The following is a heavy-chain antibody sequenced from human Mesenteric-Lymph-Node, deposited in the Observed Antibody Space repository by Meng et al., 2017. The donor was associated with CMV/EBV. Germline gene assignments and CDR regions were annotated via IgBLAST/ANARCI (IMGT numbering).Heavy chain of an antibody. CDR3: ARGYYDFWSGYNVLGHWFDP. Sequence: FSGYDWSWIRQPPGKGLEWIGEINHSGSTNYNPSLKSRVTISVDTSKNQFSLKLSSVTAADTAVYYCARGYYDFWSGYNVLGHWFDPWGQGTLVTVSS. CDR2: INHSGST. V-gene: IGHV4-34*01. D-gene: IGHD3-3*01. CDR1: FSGYD. J-gene: IGHJ5*02.